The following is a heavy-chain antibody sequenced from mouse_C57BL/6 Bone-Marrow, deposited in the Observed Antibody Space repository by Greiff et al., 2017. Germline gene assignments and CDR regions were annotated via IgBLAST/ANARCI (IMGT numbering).Heavy chain of an antibody. Sequence: EVQLQQSGAELVRPGASVKLSCTASGFNIKDDYIHWVKQRPEQGLEWIGWIDPEIGDTEYASKFQGKATITSDTSSNTAYLQLSSLTSEDTAVYYCSSLDDNYFDFWGQGTPLTVAS. CDR2: IDPEIGDT. D-gene: IGHD2-3*01. CDR1: GFNIKDDY. CDR3: SSLDDNYFDF. J-gene: IGHJ2*01. V-gene: IGHV14-4*01.